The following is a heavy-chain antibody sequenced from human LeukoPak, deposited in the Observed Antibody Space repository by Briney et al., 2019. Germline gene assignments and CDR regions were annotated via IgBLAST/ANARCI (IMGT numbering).Heavy chain of an antibody. V-gene: IGHV3-64D*06. D-gene: IGHD3-10*01. CDR2: ISRNGGRA. Sequence: GGSLRLSCSASGVTFSTYAMHWVRQAPGKGLEYVSAISRNGGRAYYADSVKGRFTISRDNSKNTLYLKLSSLRGEDTAVYYCVKDLPSGGGVDYWGQGTLVTVSS. J-gene: IGHJ4*02. CDR3: VKDLPSGGGVDY. CDR1: GVTFSTYA.